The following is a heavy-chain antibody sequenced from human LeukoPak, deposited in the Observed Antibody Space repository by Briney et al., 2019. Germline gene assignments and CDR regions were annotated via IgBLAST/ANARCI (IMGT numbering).Heavy chain of an antibody. CDR1: GFSVVNYW. J-gene: IGHJ5*02. CDR3: AKLDWFDP. D-gene: IGHD3-3*02. Sequence: GRSLRLALAPAGFSVVNYWMHWVGHAPGNGLVLVSRSEVDDTTTTYADYVKGRLTVSRDNTKNTVYLNMKSLRVEDTAVYYCAKLDWFDPWGQGTLVTVSP. V-gene: IGHV3-74*03. CDR2: SEVDDTTT.